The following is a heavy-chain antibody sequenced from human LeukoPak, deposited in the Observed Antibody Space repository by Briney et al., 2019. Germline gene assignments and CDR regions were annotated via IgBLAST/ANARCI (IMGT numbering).Heavy chain of an antibody. Sequence: KPSETLSLTCTVSGGSVSSGSYYWNWIRQPPGKGLEWIGYIYYSGSTNYNPSLKSRVTISVDMSKNQFSLKLSSVTAADTAVYYCARAVYYDSSGYYSGDYYYYMDVWGKGTTVTVSS. V-gene: IGHV4-61*01. J-gene: IGHJ6*03. CDR1: GGSVSSGSYY. CDR3: ARAVYYDSSGYYSGDYYYYMDV. CDR2: IYYSGST. D-gene: IGHD3-22*01.